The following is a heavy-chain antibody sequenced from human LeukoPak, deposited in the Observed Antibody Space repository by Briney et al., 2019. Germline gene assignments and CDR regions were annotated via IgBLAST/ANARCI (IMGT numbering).Heavy chain of an antibody. CDR1: GFTFSTYS. V-gene: IGHV3-21*01. Sequence: LGGSLRLSCAASGFTFSTYSMNWVRQAPGKGLEWVSCISGSSRNIYYADSVKGRFTISRDNAKNSLYLQMNSLRAEDTAVYYCARDLGLRYFDWLFDWGQGTLVTVSS. D-gene: IGHD3-9*01. J-gene: IGHJ4*02. CDR3: ARDLGLRYFDWLFD. CDR2: ISGSSRNI.